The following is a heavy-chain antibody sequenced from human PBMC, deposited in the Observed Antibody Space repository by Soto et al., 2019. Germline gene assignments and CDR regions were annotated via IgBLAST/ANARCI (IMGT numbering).Heavy chain of an antibody. V-gene: IGHV3-48*02. CDR3: ARDRLTGYAREAFDV. Sequence: EAQLVESGGGLVQPGGSLRLSCVASGFSFSSYSVSWVRQAPGKGLEWISYIDPTSSRIYYADSVKGRFAISRDNAENSPYLQVNSLRYEDTALYYCARDRLTGYAREAFDVWGQGTMVTVSS. CDR2: IDPTSSRI. CDR1: GFSFSSYS. D-gene: IGHD1-20*01. J-gene: IGHJ3*01.